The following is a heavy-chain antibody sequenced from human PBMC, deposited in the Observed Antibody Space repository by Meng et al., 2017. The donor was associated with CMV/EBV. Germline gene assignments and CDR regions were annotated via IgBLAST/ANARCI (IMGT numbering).Heavy chain of an antibody. V-gene: IGHV3-30*04. D-gene: IGHD2-2*02. J-gene: IGHJ5*02. CDR1: SSA. CDR2: ISYDGSNK. Sequence: SSAMHWVRQAPGKWLEWVAVISYDGSNKSYADSVKGRFTISRDNSKNTLYLQMNSLRAEDTAVYYCAREGVRGDIVVVPAAISWFDPWGQGTLVTVSS. CDR3: AREGVRGDIVVVPAAISWFDP.